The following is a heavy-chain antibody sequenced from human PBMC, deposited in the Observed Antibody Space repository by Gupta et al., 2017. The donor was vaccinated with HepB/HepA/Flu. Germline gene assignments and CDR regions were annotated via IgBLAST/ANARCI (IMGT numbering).Heavy chain of an antibody. CDR3: AKHAFIAVRYGFDI. CDR1: GGSFSRSNSL. J-gene: IGHJ3*02. V-gene: IGHV4-39*01. CDR2: ISYSAST. D-gene: IGHD6-6*01. Sequence: HLQLQESCPGLVKPSETLSLTCTVPGGSFSRSNSLSDWIRQPPGKGPEWIGSISYSASTYYNPSLKSRVTISVDTSKNQFSLKLGSVTAADTAVYFCAKHAFIAVRYGFDIWGQGTMVTVSS.